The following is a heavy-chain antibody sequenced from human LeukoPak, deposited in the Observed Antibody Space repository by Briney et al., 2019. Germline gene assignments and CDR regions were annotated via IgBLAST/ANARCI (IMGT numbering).Heavy chain of an antibody. CDR2: INHSGST. J-gene: IGHJ4*02. D-gene: IGHD2-2*01. CDR1: GGSFSGYY. Sequence: SETLSLTCAVYGGSFSGYYWSWIRQPPGKGLEWIGEINHSGSTNYNPSLKSRVTISVDTSKNQFSLKLSSVTAADTAVYYCARWGRGYCSNTSCPPNFDYWGQGTLVTVSS. V-gene: IGHV4-34*01. CDR3: ARWGRGYCSNTSCPPNFDY.